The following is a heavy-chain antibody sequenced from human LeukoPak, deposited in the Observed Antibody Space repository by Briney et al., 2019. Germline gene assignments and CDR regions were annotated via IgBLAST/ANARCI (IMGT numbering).Heavy chain of an antibody. J-gene: IGHJ6*04. CDR1: GFTFSSYE. V-gene: IGHV3-21*01. D-gene: IGHD3-10*02. Sequence: GGSLRLSCAASGFTFSSYEMNWVRQAPGKGLEWVSSISSSSSYIYYADSVKGRFTISRDNAKNSLYLQMNILRAEDTAVYYCAELGITMIGGVWGKGTTVTISS. CDR2: ISSSSSYI. CDR3: AELGITMIGGV.